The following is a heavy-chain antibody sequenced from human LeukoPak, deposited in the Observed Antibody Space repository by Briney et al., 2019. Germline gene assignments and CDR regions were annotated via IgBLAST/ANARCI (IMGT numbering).Heavy chain of an antibody. CDR3: TRPRGNLDV. D-gene: IGHD4-23*01. CDR2: IRSKANSYAT. Sequence: PGGSLRLSCAASGFTSSGSAMHWVRQASGKGLEWVGRIRSKANSYATAYAASVKGRFTISRDDSKNTAYLQMNSLKTEDTAVYYCTRPRGNLDVWGKGTTVTVSS. J-gene: IGHJ6*04. CDR1: GFTSSGSA. V-gene: IGHV3-73*01.